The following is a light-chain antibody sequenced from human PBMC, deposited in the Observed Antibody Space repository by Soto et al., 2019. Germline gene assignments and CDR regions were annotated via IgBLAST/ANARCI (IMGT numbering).Light chain of an antibody. Sequence: IPMTQPPATLSASVGARVIITCRASQTVERWMAWYQKKQGKAPRLLISDVSTLERGVPSRFSGIGSATELTITISSLKPDDFETYYCQQYNNYVYTFGQGTKVDIK. V-gene: IGKV1-5*01. CDR2: DVS. J-gene: IGKJ2*01. CDR3: QQYNNYVYT. CDR1: QTVERW.